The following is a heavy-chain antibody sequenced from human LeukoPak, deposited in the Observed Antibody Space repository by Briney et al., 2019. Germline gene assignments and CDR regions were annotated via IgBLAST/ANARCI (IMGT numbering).Heavy chain of an antibody. Sequence: GASVKVSCKASGYTFTSYGISWVRQAHGQGLEWMGWISAYNGNTNYAQKLQGRVTMTTDTSTSTAYMELRSLRSDDTAVYFCASPYFSGGTCYAHDAFDIWGQGTMVTVSS. D-gene: IGHD2-15*01. CDR3: ASPYFSGGTCYAHDAFDI. J-gene: IGHJ3*02. CDR1: GYTFTSYG. CDR2: ISAYNGNT. V-gene: IGHV1-18*01.